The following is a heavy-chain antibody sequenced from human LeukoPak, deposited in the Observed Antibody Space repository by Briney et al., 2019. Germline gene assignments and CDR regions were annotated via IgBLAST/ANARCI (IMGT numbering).Heavy chain of an antibody. CDR2: ISSSGSTI. J-gene: IGHJ1*01. V-gene: IGHV3-11*04. CDR3: ARGGTLEYFQH. Sequence: GGSLRLSCAASGFTFSKAWMSWVRQAPGKGLEWVSYISSSGSTIYYADSVKGRFTISRDNAKNSLYLQMNSLRAEDTAVYYCARGGTLEYFQHWGQGTLVTVSS. CDR1: GFTFSKAW.